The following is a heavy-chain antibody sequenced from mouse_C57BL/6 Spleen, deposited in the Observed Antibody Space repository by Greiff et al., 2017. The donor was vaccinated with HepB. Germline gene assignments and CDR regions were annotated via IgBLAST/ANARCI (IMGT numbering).Heavy chain of an antibody. J-gene: IGHJ3*01. Sequence: VQLQQSGAELARPGASVKLSCKASGYTFTCYGISWVKQRTGQGLEWIGEIYPRSGNTYYNEKFKGKATLTADKSSSTAYMELRSLTSEDSAVYFCARIYYDYAWFAYWGQGTLVTVSA. CDR3: ARIYYDYAWFAY. D-gene: IGHD2-4*01. V-gene: IGHV1-81*01. CDR1: GYTFTCYG. CDR2: IYPRSGNT.